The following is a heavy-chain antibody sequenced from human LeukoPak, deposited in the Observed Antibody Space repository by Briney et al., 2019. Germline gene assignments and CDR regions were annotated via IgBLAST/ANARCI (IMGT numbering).Heavy chain of an antibody. V-gene: IGHV3-23*01. CDR2: SGGGGGRT. D-gene: IGHD1-7*01. CDR1: GFIFNNYV. CDR3: AKGEGPTVGIT. Sequence: GGSLRLSCAASGFIFNNYVMSWVRRGPGKGLEWVSASGGGGGRTYYADPVKGRFTISRDNSKNTLFLQMGSLRAEDTAVYYCAKGEGPTVGITWGQGTLVTVTS. J-gene: IGHJ4*02.